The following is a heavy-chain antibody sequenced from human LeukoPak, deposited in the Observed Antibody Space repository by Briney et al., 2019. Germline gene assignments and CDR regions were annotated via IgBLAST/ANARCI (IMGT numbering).Heavy chain of an antibody. CDR1: GGSIGSGGYY. CDR3: ARDSARSIAADWGFDP. D-gene: IGHD6-6*01. CDR2: IYYSGST. Sequence: SETLSLTCTVSGGSIGSGGYYWSWIRQHPGKGLEWIGYIYYSGSTYYNPSLKSRVTISVDTSKNQFSLKLSSVTAADTAVYYCARDSARSIAADWGFDPWGQGTLVTVSS. V-gene: IGHV4-31*03. J-gene: IGHJ5*02.